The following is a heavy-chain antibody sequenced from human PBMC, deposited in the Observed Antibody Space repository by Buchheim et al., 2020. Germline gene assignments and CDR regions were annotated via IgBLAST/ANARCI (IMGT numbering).Heavy chain of an antibody. CDR1: EFTFSSYE. V-gene: IGHV3-48*03. D-gene: IGHD4-17*01. CDR3: ARDGSYGDYKYYYYMDV. Sequence: EVQLVESGGGLVQPGGSLRLSCAASEFTFSSYEMNWVRQAPGKGLEWLSYISTRGTTIYYADSVKGRFTISRDNAKNSLYLQMDSLRAEDTAVYYCARDGSYGDYKYYYYMDVWGKGTT. J-gene: IGHJ6*03. CDR2: ISTRGTTI.